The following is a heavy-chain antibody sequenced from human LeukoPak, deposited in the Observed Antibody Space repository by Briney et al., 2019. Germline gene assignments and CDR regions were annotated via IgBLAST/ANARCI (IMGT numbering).Heavy chain of an antibody. Sequence: GGSLRLSCAASGFTFSSYGMHWVRQAPGKGLEWVAVIWYDGSNKYYADSVKGRFTVSRDNAKNSLYLQMNSLRAEDTAVYYCARDQDCSSTTCYGFDPWGQGTLVTVSS. CDR3: ARDQDCSSTTCYGFDP. CDR2: IWYDGSNK. V-gene: IGHV3-33*01. CDR1: GFTFSSYG. J-gene: IGHJ5*02. D-gene: IGHD2-2*01.